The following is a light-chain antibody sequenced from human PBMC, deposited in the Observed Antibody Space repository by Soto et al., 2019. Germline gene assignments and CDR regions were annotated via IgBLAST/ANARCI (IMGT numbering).Light chain of an antibody. CDR1: QSVRSSY. V-gene: IGKV3-20*01. Sequence: ENVLTQSPGTLSLSPGERATLSCRASQSVRSSYLAWYKQKPGQAPRLLIYGASNRATGIPDRFSGSGSGTDFTLTISRLEPEDFAGYYCQQYGSSPWTFGQGTKVEI. CDR3: QQYGSSPWT. J-gene: IGKJ1*01. CDR2: GAS.